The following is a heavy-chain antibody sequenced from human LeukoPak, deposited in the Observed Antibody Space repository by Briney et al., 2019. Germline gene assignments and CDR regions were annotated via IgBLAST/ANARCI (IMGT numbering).Heavy chain of an antibody. Sequence: ASVKVSCKASGGTFSSYAISWVRQAPGRGLEWMGGIIPIFGTANYAQKFQGRVTITADESTSTAYMELSSLRSEDTAVYYCARAAYCGGDCSLGYGWFDPWGQGTLVTVSS. J-gene: IGHJ5*02. D-gene: IGHD2-21*02. CDR2: IIPIFGTA. V-gene: IGHV1-69*13. CDR1: GGTFSSYA. CDR3: ARAAYCGGDCSLGYGWFDP.